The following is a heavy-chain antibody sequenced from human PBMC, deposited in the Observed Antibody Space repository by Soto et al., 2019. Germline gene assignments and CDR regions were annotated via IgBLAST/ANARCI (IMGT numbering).Heavy chain of an antibody. J-gene: IGHJ4*02. V-gene: IGHV5-51*01. CDR1: GYSFTSYW. Sequence: GESLKISCKGSGYSFTSYWIGWVRQMPGKGLEWMGIIYPGDSDTRYSPSFQGQVTISADKSISTAYLQWSSLKASDTAMYYCARVYFGVVISYYFDYWGQGTLVTVSS. CDR2: IYPGDSDT. D-gene: IGHD3-3*01. CDR3: ARVYFGVVISYYFDY.